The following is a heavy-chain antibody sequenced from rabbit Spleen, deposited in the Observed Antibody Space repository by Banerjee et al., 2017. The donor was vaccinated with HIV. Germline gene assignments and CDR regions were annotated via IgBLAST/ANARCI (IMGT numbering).Heavy chain of an antibody. CDR2: INIVTGKS. D-gene: IGHD2-1*01. J-gene: IGHJ4*01. Sequence: QSLEESGGDLVKPGASLTLTCTASGVSFSYSSYMCWVRQAPGKGLEWIACINIVTGKSVYASWAKGRFTISKTSSTTVTLQMTRLTAADTATYFCARDSDGSTDYADVLLWGQGTLVTVS. CDR1: GVSFSYSSY. CDR3: ARDSDGSTDYADVLL. V-gene: IGHV1S40*01.